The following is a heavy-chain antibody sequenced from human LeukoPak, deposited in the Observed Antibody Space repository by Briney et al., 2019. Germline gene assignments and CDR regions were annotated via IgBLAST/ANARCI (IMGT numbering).Heavy chain of an antibody. V-gene: IGHV1-2*02. CDR1: GYTFTGYY. J-gene: IGHJ2*01. D-gene: IGHD2-15*01. Sequence: ASVKVSCKASGYTFTGYYIHWVRQAPGQGLEWMGWISPNSGGTDYAQKLRGRVTMTRDTSISTAYMELSRLTSDDTAVYYCARDLDSSTQNYHLNWYFDLWGRGTLVTVSS. CDR3: ARDLDSSTQNYHLNWYFDL. CDR2: ISPNSGGT.